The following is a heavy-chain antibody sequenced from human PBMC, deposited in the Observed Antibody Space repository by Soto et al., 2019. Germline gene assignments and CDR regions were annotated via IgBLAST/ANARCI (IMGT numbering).Heavy chain of an antibody. CDR3: AKRFNLVGQHPAKGYSSGWYVF. V-gene: IGHV3-23*01. CDR1: GFTFSSYA. Sequence: GGSLRLSCAASGFTFSSYAMSWVRQAPGKGLEWVSAISGSGGSTYYADSVKGRFTISRDNSKNTLYLQMNSLRAEDPAVYYCAKRFNLVGQHPAKGYSSGWYVFWGQGTLVTVSS. CDR2: ISGSGGST. J-gene: IGHJ4*02. D-gene: IGHD6-19*01.